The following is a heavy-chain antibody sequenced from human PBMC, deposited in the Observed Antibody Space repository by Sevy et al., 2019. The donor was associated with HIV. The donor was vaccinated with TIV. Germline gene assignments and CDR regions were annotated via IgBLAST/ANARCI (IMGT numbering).Heavy chain of an antibody. D-gene: IGHD5-12*01. CDR2: IIPVFGSA. CDR3: ARSNPDGYNYSYYYGMDV. Sequence: ASVKVSCKASGDTFGNYAIAWVRQAPGQGLEWVGGIIPVFGSANSAQKFQDRVTITADVSTSTAYMERRRLRSEDTAVYYCARSNPDGYNYSYYYGMDVWGQGTTVTVS. CDR1: GDTFGNYA. J-gene: IGHJ6*02. V-gene: IGHV1-69*13.